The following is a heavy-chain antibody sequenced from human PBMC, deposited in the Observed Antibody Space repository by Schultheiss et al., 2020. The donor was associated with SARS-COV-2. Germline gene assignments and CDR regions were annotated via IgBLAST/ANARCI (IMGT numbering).Heavy chain of an antibody. CDR3: ARWFRPGGGAFDI. V-gene: IGHV4-34*01. D-gene: IGHD3-10*01. J-gene: IGHJ3*02. Sequence: SQTLSLTCAVYGGSFSGYSWSWIRQPPGKGLEWIGEIYHSGSTNYNPSLKSRVTISVDKSKNQFSLKLSSVTAADTAVYYCARWFRPGGGAFDIWGQGTMVTVSS. CDR1: GGSFSGYS. CDR2: IYHSGST.